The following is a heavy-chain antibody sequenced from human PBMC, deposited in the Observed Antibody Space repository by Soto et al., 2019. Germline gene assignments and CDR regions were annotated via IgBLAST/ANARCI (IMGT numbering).Heavy chain of an antibody. CDR3: ARDKGDSRIDY. V-gene: IGHV4-4*07. CDR1: GGSINSYY. CDR2: VYSSGST. Sequence: SETLSLTCTFSGGSINSYYWSWIRQSAGKGLEWIGRVYSSGSTFYNPSLKSRLTMSVDTPNNQFSLKLSSVTAADTAVYSCARDKGDSRIDYWGLGTLVTVSS. D-gene: IGHD3-22*01. J-gene: IGHJ4*02.